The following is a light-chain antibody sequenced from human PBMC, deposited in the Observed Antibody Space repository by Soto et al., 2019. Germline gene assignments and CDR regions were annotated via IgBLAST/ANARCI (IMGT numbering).Light chain of an antibody. CDR1: QVISNY. J-gene: IGKJ2*01. V-gene: IGKV1-9*01. Sequence: IQLTQSPSSLSASVGDRVTITCRASQVISNYLAWYQQNPGKAPKLLIYAASTLQSGVPSRFSGTGSGTDFTLTISSLQPEDFTTYYCQQLNSYPYTFGQGTKLEIK. CDR2: AAS. CDR3: QQLNSYPYT.